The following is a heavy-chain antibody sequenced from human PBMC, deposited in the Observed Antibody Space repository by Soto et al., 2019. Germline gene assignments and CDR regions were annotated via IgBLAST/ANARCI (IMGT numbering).Heavy chain of an antibody. V-gene: IGHV4-39*01. D-gene: IGHD3-3*01. CDR1: GGSISSSSYY. Sequence: PSETLSLTCTVSGGSISSSSYYWGWIRQPPGKGLEWIGSIYYSGSTYYNPSLKSRVTISVDTSENQFSLKLSSVTAADTAVYYCARRGFWSGYSYYYYGMDVWGQGTTVTVS. J-gene: IGHJ6*02. CDR2: IYYSGST. CDR3: ARRGFWSGYSYYYYGMDV.